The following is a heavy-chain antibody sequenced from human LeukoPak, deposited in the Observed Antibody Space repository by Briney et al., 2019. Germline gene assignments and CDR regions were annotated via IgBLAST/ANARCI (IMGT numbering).Heavy chain of an antibody. CDR3: ARVGPGLAFGVVVPYYFDY. Sequence: PSETLSLTCAVYGGSFSGYYWSWIRQPPGKGLEWIGEINHSGSTNYNPSLKSRVTISVDTSKNQFSLKLSSVTAADTAVYYCARVGPGLAFGVVVPYYFDYRGQGSLVTVSS. V-gene: IGHV4-34*01. J-gene: IGHJ4*02. CDR2: INHSGST. CDR1: GGSFSGYY. D-gene: IGHD3-3*01.